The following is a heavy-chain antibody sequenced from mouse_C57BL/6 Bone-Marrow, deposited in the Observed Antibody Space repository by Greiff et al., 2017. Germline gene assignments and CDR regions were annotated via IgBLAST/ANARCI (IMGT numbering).Heavy chain of an antibody. D-gene: IGHD1-1*01. CDR1: GFTFSDYG. V-gene: IGHV5-15*01. CDR2: ISNLAYSI. Sequence: EVMLVESGGGLVQPGGSLKLSCAASGFTFSDYGMAWVRQAPRKGPEWVAFISNLAYSIYYADTVTGRFTISRENAKNTLYLEMSSLRSEDTAMYYCARQDYYGSSPYWYFDVWGTGTTVTVSS. CDR3: ARQDYYGSSPYWYFDV. J-gene: IGHJ1*03.